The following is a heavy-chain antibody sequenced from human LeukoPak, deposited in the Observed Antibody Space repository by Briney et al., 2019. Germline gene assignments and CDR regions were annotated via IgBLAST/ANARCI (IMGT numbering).Heavy chain of an antibody. CDR2: INPNSGGT. V-gene: IGHV1-2*06. CDR3: ARITYDFWSGYYMPDDP. Sequence: ASVKVSCKASGYRFTEYYIQWVRQAPGQGLEWMGRINPNSGGTNYAQKLQGRVTMTRDTSINTAYMELSRLTSDDTAVYYCARITYDFWSGYYMPDDPWGQGTLVTVSS. D-gene: IGHD3-3*01. J-gene: IGHJ5*02. CDR1: GYRFTEYY.